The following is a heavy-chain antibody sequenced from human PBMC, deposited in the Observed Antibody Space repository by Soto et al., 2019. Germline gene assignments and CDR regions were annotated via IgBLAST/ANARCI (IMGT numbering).Heavy chain of an antibody. CDR3: AKDGAPRYCSRSSCHPAGAY. CDR1: GFTFSNYG. Sequence: QVQLVESGGGVVQPGRSLRLSCAGSGFTFSNYGLHWVRQAPGKGLEWVAVISYDGSHKYYADSVKGRFTISRDNSNTMLDLQMDSLRAEDTAVYYCAKDGAPRYCSRSSCHPAGAYWGQGTLVTVSS. J-gene: IGHJ4*02. CDR2: ISYDGSHK. D-gene: IGHD2-15*01. V-gene: IGHV3-30*18.